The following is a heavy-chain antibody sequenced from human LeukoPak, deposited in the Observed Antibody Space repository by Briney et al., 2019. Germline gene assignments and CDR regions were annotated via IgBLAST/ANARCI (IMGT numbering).Heavy chain of an antibody. J-gene: IGHJ6*02. CDR1: GGTFSGYA. V-gene: IGHV1-69*01. Sequence: VKVSCKASGGTFSGYAISWVRQAPGQGLEWMGGIIPIFGTANYAQKFQGRVTITADESTSTAYMELSSLRSEDTAVYYCARAVVVVPGNYYYYGMDVWGQGTTVTVSS. CDR2: IIPIFGTA. D-gene: IGHD2-2*01. CDR3: ARAVVVVPGNYYYYGMDV.